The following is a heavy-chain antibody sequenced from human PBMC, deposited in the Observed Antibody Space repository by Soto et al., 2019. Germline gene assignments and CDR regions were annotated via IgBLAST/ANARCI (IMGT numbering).Heavy chain of an antibody. J-gene: IGHJ6*03. CDR1: GGTFSSYT. CDR2: IIPILGIA. Sequence: QVQLVQSGAEVKKPGSSVKVSCKASGGTFSSYTISWVRQAPGQGLEWMGRIIPILGIANYAQKFQGRVTITADKSTSTAYMELSSLRSEDTAVYYCATRGGPYNLYYYYSMDVWGKGTTVTVSS. CDR3: ATRGGPYNLYYYYSMDV. V-gene: IGHV1-69*02. D-gene: IGHD1-1*01.